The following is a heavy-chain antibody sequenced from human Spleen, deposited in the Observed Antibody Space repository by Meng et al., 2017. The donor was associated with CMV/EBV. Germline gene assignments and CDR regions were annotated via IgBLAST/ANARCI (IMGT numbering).Heavy chain of an antibody. J-gene: IGHJ4*02. Sequence: QITLKESGPTLIKPTQTLTLTCTFPGFSLTTNGVGVGWIRQPPGRAPEWLALIYWDDDKRFSPSLKDRLTITKDTSKNQVVLTMTNMAPVDTATYYCGHRRDNDYIWRSYYFDPWGPGTLVTVSS. D-gene: IGHD3-16*01. CDR2: IYWDDDK. CDR3: GHRRDNDYIWRSYYFDP. V-gene: IGHV2-5*02. CDR1: GFSLTTNGVG.